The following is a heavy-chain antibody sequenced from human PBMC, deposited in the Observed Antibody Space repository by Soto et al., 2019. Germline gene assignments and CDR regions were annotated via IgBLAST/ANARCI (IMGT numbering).Heavy chain of an antibody. Sequence: ASVKVSCKSSGYTFTSYYMHWVRQAPGQGLEWMGIINPSGGSTSYAQKFQGRVTMARDTSTSTVYMELSSLRSEDTAVYYCARGPYSSSLYYYYYYMDVWGKGTTVTVSS. CDR1: GYTFTSYY. CDR3: ARGPYSSSLYYYYYYMDV. D-gene: IGHD6-6*01. V-gene: IGHV1-46*03. J-gene: IGHJ6*03. CDR2: INPSGGST.